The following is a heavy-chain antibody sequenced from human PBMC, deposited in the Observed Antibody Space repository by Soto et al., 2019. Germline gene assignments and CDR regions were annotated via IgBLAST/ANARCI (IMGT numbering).Heavy chain of an antibody. D-gene: IGHD3-22*01. CDR3: AKYYASKTYYYDSSGYYPLDY. CDR1: GFTFSSYA. J-gene: IGHJ4*02. Sequence: PGGSLRLSCAASGFTFSSYAMSWVRQAPGKGLEWVSAISGSGGSTYYADSVKGRFTISRDNSKNTLYLQMNSLRAEDTAVYYCAKYYASKTYYYDSSGYYPLDYWGQGTLVTVSS. CDR2: ISGSGGST. V-gene: IGHV3-23*01.